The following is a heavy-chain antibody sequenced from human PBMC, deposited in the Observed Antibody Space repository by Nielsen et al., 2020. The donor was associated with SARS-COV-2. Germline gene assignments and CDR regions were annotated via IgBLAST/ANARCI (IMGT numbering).Heavy chain of an antibody. D-gene: IGHD6-19*01. Sequence: ASVKVSCKASGYSFSSISINWVRQAPGQGLEWMGWISTRTGNPTYAQGFTGRFVLSLDTSVSTAYLEITSLRGEDTAVYYCSTEPAVAGQGRLDYWGQDSLVTVST. CDR1: GYSFSSIS. CDR3: STEPAVAGQGRLDY. J-gene: IGHJ4*02. V-gene: IGHV7-4-1*02. CDR2: ISTRTGNP.